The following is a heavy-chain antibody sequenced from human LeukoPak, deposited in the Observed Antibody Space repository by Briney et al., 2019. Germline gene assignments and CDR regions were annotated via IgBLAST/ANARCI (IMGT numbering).Heavy chain of an antibody. CDR3: VAYNWNAPDY. Sequence: GGSLRLSCAASGFTFSSYWMSWVRQAPGKGLEWVANIKQDGSEKYYVDSVKGRFTISRDNARNSLYLQMNNLRVEDTAVYYCVAYNWNAPDYWGQGILVTVSS. CDR1: GFTFSSYW. CDR2: IKQDGSEK. J-gene: IGHJ4*02. V-gene: IGHV3-7*01. D-gene: IGHD1-20*01.